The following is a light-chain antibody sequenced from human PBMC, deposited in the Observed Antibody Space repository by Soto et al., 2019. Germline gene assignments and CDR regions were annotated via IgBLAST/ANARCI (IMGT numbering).Light chain of an antibody. J-gene: IGKJ1*01. Sequence: EIVMTQSPATPSVSPGERATLSCRASQSVSNNLAWYQQKPGQAPRLLIYGASTRATGIPARFSGSGSGTDFTLTISSLQSEDFAVYYCQQYNNLPRTFGHGTKVEIK. CDR1: QSVSNN. V-gene: IGKV3-15*01. CDR3: QQYNNLPRT. CDR2: GAS.